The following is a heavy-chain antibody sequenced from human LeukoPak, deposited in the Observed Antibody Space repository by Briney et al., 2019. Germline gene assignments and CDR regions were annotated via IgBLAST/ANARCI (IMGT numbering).Heavy chain of an antibody. CDR3: TTVPYVVVVAATNWFDP. CDR1: GFTFSNAW. V-gene: IGHV3-15*01. Sequence: PGGSLRLSCAASGFTFSNAWMSWVRQAQGKGWNGVGLIKSKPDGGTTDYAAPVKGRFTISRDDSKNTLYLQMNSLKTEDTAVYYCTTVPYVVVVAATNWFDPWGQGTLVTVSS. CDR2: IKSKPDGGTT. D-gene: IGHD2-15*01. J-gene: IGHJ5*02.